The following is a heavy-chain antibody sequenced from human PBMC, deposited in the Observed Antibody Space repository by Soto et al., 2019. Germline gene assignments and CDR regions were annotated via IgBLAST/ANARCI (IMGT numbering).Heavy chain of an antibody. Sequence: QVQLVQSGAEMKKPGASVKVSCKASGYTFPSYGIRWVRQAPGQGLEWMGWISAYNGNTHFAQKFQGRVTMTTDTSATSAYMELRCLRSGDTVVYYLASTPAGGSDPRWGQGTLVTVSS. V-gene: IGHV1-18*01. CDR2: ISAYNGNT. J-gene: IGHJ4*02. CDR1: GYTFPSYG. CDR3: ASTPAGGSDPR. D-gene: IGHD1-26*01.